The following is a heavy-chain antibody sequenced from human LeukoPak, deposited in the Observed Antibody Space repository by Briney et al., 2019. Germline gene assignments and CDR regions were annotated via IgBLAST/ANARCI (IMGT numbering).Heavy chain of an antibody. J-gene: IGHJ6*02. CDR1: GGSISSGSYY. CDR2: IYTSGST. Sequence: TLSLTCTVSGGSISSGSYYWSWIRQPAGKGLEWIGRIYTSGSTHYNPSLKSRVTISVDTSKNQFSLKLSSVTAADTAVYYCAREDRYYDFWSGYYTVHCYYGMDVWGQGTTVTVSS. CDR3: AREDRYYDFWSGYYTVHCYYGMDV. V-gene: IGHV4-61*02. D-gene: IGHD3-3*01.